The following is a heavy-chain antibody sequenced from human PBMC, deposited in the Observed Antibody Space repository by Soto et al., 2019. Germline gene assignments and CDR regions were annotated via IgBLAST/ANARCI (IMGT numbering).Heavy chain of an antibody. J-gene: IGHJ4*02. Sequence: QVQLQQWGAGLLKPSETLSLTCVVYGGSFSLYYWSWLRQPPGKGLEWIGEINDSGSTNYNPSLXSXXTISIDTSKHQFYLKLRSVTAADTAVYFCARGFSHWGQGTLVTVSS. CDR2: INDSGST. V-gene: IGHV4-34*01. CDR3: ARGFSH. CDR1: GGSFSLYY.